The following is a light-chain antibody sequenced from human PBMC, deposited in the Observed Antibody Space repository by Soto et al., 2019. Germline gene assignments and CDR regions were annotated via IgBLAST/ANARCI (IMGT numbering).Light chain of an antibody. J-gene: IGKJ5*01. CDR1: QSVSYSSNKKNY. CDR3: QQRRNWPPGIT. CDR2: KAS. Sequence: DIVMTQSPDSLAVSLGERATVNCKSSQSVSYSSNKKNYLAWYQQKPGKGPKLLIYKASTLKSGVPSRFSGSGSGTEFTLTISSLEPEDFAVYYCQQRRNWPPGITFGQGTRLEIK. V-gene: IGKV4-1*01.